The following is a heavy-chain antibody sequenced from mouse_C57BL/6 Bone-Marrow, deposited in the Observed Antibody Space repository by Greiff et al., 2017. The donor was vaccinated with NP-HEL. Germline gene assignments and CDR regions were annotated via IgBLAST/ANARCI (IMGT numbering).Heavy chain of an antibody. CDR3: AREGWLLREVFFAY. J-gene: IGHJ3*01. CDR2: ILPGSGST. V-gene: IGHV1-9*01. Sequence: VMLVESGAELMKPGASVKLSCKATGYTFTGYWIEWVKQRPGHGLEWIGEILPGSGSTNYNEKFKGKATFTADTSSNTAYMQLSSLTTEDSAIYYCAREGWLLREVFFAYWGQGTLVTVSA. D-gene: IGHD2-3*01. CDR1: GYTFTGYW.